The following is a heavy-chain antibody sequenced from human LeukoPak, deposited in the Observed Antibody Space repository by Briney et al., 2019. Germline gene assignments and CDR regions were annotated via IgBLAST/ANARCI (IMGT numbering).Heavy chain of an antibody. Sequence: GGSLRLSCAASGFSFSSYGMHWVRQAPGKGLEWVAVIWYDGSNKNYADSVKGRFTISRDNSKNMLYLQMNSLRVEDTAVYYCASLGGLWGQGTLVTVSS. CDR3: ASLGGL. CDR2: IWYDGSNK. CDR1: GFSFSSYG. J-gene: IGHJ4*02. D-gene: IGHD5-12*01. V-gene: IGHV3-33*01.